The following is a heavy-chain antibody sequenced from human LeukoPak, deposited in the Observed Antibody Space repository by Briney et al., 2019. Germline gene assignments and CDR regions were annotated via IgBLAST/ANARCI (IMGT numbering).Heavy chain of an antibody. V-gene: IGHV1-69*06. J-gene: IGHJ4*02. CDR1: GGTFSSYA. CDR2: IIPIFGTA. Sequence: SVKVSCKASGGTFSSYAISWVRQAPGQGLEWMGGIIPIFGTANYAQKFQGRVTITADKSTSTAYMELSRLKSEDTAVYYCARNIRFGGNYYFDYWGQGTLVTVSS. CDR3: ARNIRFGGNYYFDY. D-gene: IGHD3-16*01.